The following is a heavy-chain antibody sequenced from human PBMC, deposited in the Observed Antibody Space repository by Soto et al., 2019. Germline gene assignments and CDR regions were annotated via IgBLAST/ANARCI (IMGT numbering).Heavy chain of an antibody. CDR1: GFTFSSYD. Sequence: GGSLRLSCAASGFTFSSYDMHWVRQATGKGLEWVSAIGTAGDTYYPGSVKGRFTISRENAKNSLYLQMNSLRAGDTAVYYCARGAGYMIVPAAWSGSEAFDIWGQGTMVTVSS. V-gene: IGHV3-13*01. CDR3: ARGAGYMIVPAAWSGSEAFDI. CDR2: IGTAGDT. D-gene: IGHD2-2*01. J-gene: IGHJ3*02.